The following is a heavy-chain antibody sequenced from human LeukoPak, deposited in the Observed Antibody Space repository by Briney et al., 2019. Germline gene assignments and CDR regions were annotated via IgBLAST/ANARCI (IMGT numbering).Heavy chain of an antibody. Sequence: ASVKVSCKASGYTFTSYGMSWVRQAPGQGLEWMGRINPNSGGTNYAQKFQGRVTMTEDTSTDTAYMELSSLTSEDTAVYYCATRRERYEGFLFYFDYWGQGTLVTVSS. J-gene: IGHJ4*02. CDR1: GYTFTSYG. CDR3: ATRRERYEGFLFYFDY. D-gene: IGHD5-12*01. CDR2: INPNSGGT. V-gene: IGHV1-18*01.